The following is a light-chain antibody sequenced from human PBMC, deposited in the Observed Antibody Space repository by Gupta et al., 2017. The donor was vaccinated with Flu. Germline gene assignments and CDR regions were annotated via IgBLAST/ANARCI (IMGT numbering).Light chain of an antibody. CDR2: AAS. J-gene: IGKJ4*01. Sequence: EVVLTQSPGTLSLSPGERATLSCRAGQSVSGYLAWYQQKPGQAPRLLIYAASNRATGIPARFSGSGSGTDFTLTISSVEPEDVAVYYCKQRDNWPCTFGGGTKVEIK. V-gene: IGKV3-11*01. CDR3: KQRDNWPCT. CDR1: QSVSGY.